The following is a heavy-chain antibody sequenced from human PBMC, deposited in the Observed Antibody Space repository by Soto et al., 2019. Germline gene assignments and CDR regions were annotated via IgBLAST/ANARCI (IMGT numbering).Heavy chain of an antibody. J-gene: IGHJ5*02. CDR1: GFTFSSYA. Sequence: GGSLRLSCAASGFTFSSYAMHWVRQDPGKGLEWVAVIYYDGSNKYYADSVKGRFTISRDNAKNTLYLQMNSLRAEDTAVYYCARALRFGWFDPWGQGTLVTVSS. D-gene: IGHD3-10*01. CDR3: ARALRFGWFDP. CDR2: IYYDGSNK. V-gene: IGHV3-30-3*01.